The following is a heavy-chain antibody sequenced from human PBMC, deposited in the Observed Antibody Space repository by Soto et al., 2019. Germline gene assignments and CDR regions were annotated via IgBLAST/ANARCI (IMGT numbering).Heavy chain of an antibody. CDR1: GGTFSTYT. CDR3: ARSQDSSGYWNNCFDP. Sequence: ASVKVSCKASGGTFSTYTMTWVRQAPGQGLEWMGGIIPLFDTANYAQKFQGRVTITADESTSTVYMELSSLRSEDTAVYYCARSQDSSGYWNNCFDPWGQGTLVTVSS. D-gene: IGHD3-22*01. CDR2: IIPLFDTA. V-gene: IGHV1-69*13. J-gene: IGHJ5*02.